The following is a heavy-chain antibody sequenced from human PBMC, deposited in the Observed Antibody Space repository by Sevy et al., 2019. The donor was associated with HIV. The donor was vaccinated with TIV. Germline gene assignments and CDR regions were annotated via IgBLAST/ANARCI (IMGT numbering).Heavy chain of an antibody. CDR1: GGSFSGYY. CDR3: ARAPPVVVVPGAPSWFDP. D-gene: IGHD2-2*01. Sequence: SETLSLTCAVYGGSFSGYYWNWIRQSPGKGLEWIGEINHSGSTPSNPSLKGRVTISVDPSKNQFSLRLNSVTAADTAVYYCARAPPVVVVPGAPSWFDPWGQGTLVTVSS. J-gene: IGHJ5*02. CDR2: INHSGST. V-gene: IGHV4-34*01.